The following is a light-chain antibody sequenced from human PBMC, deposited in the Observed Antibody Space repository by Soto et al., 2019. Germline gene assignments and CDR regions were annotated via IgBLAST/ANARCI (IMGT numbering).Light chain of an antibody. CDR2: DAS. CDR1: QGISNY. Sequence: DIHMTQSPSSLSASVGDRVTITCRASQGISNYLAWYQQKPGKAPQLLIYDASSLESGVPSRFSGSGSGTEFTLTISSLQPDDFATYYCQQYNSYSTFGQGTKVDIK. J-gene: IGKJ1*01. CDR3: QQYNSYST. V-gene: IGKV1-5*01.